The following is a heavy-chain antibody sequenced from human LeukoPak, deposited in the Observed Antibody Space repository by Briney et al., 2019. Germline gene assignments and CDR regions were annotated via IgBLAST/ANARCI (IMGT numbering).Heavy chain of an antibody. CDR1: GXTFDTFG. CDR2: LWHDGSNK. J-gene: IGHJ6*02. Sequence: GGSLRLSCLASGXTFDTFGVYWARQAPGKGLEWVVVLWHDGSNKYYTDSVKGRFTISRDKSKNTLYLQMNSLRAEDTAVYYCARDRRIAAAAPYYYYGMDVWGQGTTVTVSS. CDR3: ARDRRIAAAAPYYYYGMDV. D-gene: IGHD6-13*01. V-gene: IGHV3-33*07.